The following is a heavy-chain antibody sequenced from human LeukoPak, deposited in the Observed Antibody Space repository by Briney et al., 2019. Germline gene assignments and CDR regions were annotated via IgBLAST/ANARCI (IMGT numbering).Heavy chain of an antibody. J-gene: IGHJ5*02. CDR2: INQDGSEK. D-gene: IGHD5-24*01. Sequence: GGSLRLSCAASGFAFSTYAMNWVRQAPGKGLEWVANINQDGSEKYYVDSVKGRFTISRDNAKNSLYLQMNSLSAEDTAVYYCAKDVGWLQIDLWGQGTLVTVSS. CDR1: GFAFSTYA. CDR3: AKDVGWLQIDL. V-gene: IGHV3-7*03.